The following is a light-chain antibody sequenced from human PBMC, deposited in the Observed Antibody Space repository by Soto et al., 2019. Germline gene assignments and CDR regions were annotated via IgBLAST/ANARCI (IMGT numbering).Light chain of an antibody. CDR3: HQYGSSPRT. Sequence: EIVLTQSPGTLSLSPGDRATLSCRASQSVSSNFLAWYQQKPGQAPRLLIYGASIRAIGIPDRFSGSGSGTDFTLTIRRLEPEDFAMYFCHQYGSSPRTFGQGTKVEIK. CDR1: QSVSSNF. V-gene: IGKV3-20*01. CDR2: GAS. J-gene: IGKJ1*01.